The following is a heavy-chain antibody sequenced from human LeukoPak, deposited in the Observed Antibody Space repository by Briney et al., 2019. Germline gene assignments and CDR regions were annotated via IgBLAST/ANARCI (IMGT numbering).Heavy chain of an antibody. Sequence: ASVKVSCKATGYIFSNYGISWVRQAPGHGLEWMGWINPNSGGTNYAQKFQGRVTMTRNTSISTAYMELSSLRSEDTAVYYCARGYFRSYYDSSGYFYWGQGTLVTVSS. J-gene: IGHJ4*02. V-gene: IGHV1-8*02. D-gene: IGHD3-22*01. CDR1: GYIFSNYG. CDR2: INPNSGGT. CDR3: ARGYFRSYYDSSGYFY.